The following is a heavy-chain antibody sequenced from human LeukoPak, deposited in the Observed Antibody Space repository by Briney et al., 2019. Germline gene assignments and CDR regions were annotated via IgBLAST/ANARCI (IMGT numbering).Heavy chain of an antibody. D-gene: IGHD3-10*01. CDR1: GFTFSSYS. CDR3: ARGVGESLYGMDV. V-gene: IGHV3-21*01. J-gene: IGHJ6*02. CDR2: ISSSSSYI. Sequence: GGSLRLSCAASGFTFSSYSMNWVRQAPGKGLEWVSSISSSSSYIYYADSVKGRFTIPRDNAKNSLYLQMNSLRAEDTAVYYCARGVGESLYGMDVWGQGTTVTVSS.